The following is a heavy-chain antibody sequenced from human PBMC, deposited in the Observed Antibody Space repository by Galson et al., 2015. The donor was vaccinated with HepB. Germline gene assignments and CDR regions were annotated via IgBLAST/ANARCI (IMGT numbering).Heavy chain of an antibody. Sequence: SLRLSCAASGFTFTNFAMHWVRQAPGKGLEWVTTISYDGNNKFYADSVKGRFTVSRDISKNTLYLQMNSLRAEDTAVYYCVRLTLAGGFAYWGRGTVVTASS. D-gene: IGHD6-13*01. V-gene: IGHV3-30-3*01. CDR1: GFTFTNFA. CDR2: ISYDGNNK. CDR3: VRLTLAGGFAY. J-gene: IGHJ4*02.